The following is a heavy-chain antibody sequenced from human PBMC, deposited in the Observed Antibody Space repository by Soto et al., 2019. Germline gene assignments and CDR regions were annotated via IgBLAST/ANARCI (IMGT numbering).Heavy chain of an antibody. D-gene: IGHD3-3*01. V-gene: IGHV3-30-3*01. J-gene: IGHJ6*02. CDR1: GFTFSSYA. CDR3: ARDGPTVLRFLFGNYYFGMDV. CDR2: ISYDGSNK. Sequence: PGGSLRLSCAASGFTFSSYAMHWVRQAPGKXLEWVAVISYDGSNKYYADSVKGRFTISRDNSKNTLYLQMNSLRAEDTAVYYCARDGPTVLRFLFGNYYFGMDVWGQGTTVTVSS.